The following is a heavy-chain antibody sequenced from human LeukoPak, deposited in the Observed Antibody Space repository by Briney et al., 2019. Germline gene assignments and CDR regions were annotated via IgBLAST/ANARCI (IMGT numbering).Heavy chain of an antibody. CDR2: FYWNDDK. CDR3: AHRRGIAAAGKSLYYYYMDV. D-gene: IGHD6-13*01. J-gene: IGHJ6*03. Sequence: SGPTLVNPTPPLTLTCTFSGFSLSTSGVGVGWIRQPPVKALEWLALFYWNDDKRYSPSPKSRLTITQDTSKTQEVLTMTNMDPVDTATYYCAHRRGIAAAGKSLYYYYMDVWGKGTTVTVSS. V-gene: IGHV2-5*01. CDR1: GFSLSTSGVG.